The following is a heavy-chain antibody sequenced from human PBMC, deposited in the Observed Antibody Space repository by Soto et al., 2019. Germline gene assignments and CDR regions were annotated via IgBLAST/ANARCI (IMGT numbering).Heavy chain of an antibody. Sequence: SETLSLTCTVSGGSISSSSYYWGWIRQPPGKGLEWIGSIYYSGSTYYNPSLKSRVTISVDTSKNQFSLKLSSVTAADTAVYYCARLYWNRYCSGRSCHRPWFDPWGQGTLVTVSS. J-gene: IGHJ5*02. CDR1: GGSISSSSYY. CDR3: ARLYWNRYCSGRSCHRPWFDP. V-gene: IGHV4-39*01. D-gene: IGHD2-15*01. CDR2: IYYSGST.